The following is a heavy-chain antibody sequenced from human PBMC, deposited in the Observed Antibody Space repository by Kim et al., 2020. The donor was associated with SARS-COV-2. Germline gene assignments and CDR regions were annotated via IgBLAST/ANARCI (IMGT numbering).Heavy chain of an antibody. CDR3: ARGLRFGELLFGNYYYYGMDV. D-gene: IGHD3-10*01. J-gene: IGHJ6*02. CDR2: ISAYNGNT. V-gene: IGHV1-18*01. Sequence: ASVKVSCKASGYTFTSYGISWVRQAPGQGLEWMGWISAYNGNTNYAQKLQGRVTMTTDTSTSTAYMELRSLRSDDTAVYYCARGLRFGELLFGNYYYYGMDVWGQGTTVTVSS. CDR1: GYTFTSYG.